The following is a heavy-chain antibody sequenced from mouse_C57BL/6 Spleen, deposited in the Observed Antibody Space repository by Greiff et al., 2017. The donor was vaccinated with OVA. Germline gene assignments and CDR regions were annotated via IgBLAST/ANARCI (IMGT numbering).Heavy chain of an antibody. V-gene: IGHV5-17*01. Sequence: EVMVVESGGGLVKPGGSLKLSCAASGFTFSDYGMHWVRQAPEKGLEWVAYISSGSSTIYYADTVKGRFTISRDNAKNTLFLQMTSLRSEDTAMYYCARGYYGSSDWYFDVWGTGTTVTVSS. D-gene: IGHD1-1*01. CDR3: ARGYYGSSDWYFDV. CDR2: ISSGSSTI. CDR1: GFTFSDYG. J-gene: IGHJ1*03.